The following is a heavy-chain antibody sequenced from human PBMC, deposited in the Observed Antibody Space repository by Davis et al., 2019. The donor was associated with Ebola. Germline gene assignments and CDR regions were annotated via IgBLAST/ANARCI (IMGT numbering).Heavy chain of an antibody. CDR3: ATSPRGLSFNYYLEL. Sequence: SVKVSCKASGGTFSGNAVSWVRQAPGQRLEWMGRITPIFGTTDYAQNFQGRVTMTADESTTTAYLELSSLRSEDTAVYYCATSPRGLSFNYYLELWGKGTTVTVSS. J-gene: IGHJ6*03. D-gene: IGHD2/OR15-2a*01. V-gene: IGHV1-69*13. CDR1: GGTFSGNA. CDR2: ITPIFGTT.